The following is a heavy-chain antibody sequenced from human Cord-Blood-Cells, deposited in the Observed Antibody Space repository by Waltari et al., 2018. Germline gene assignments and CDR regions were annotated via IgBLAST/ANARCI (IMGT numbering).Heavy chain of an antibody. V-gene: IGHV4-34*01. J-gene: IGHJ3*02. Sequence: QVQLQQWGAGLLKPSETLSLTCAVYGGSFRGYYWSWIRQPHGKGLEWIGEINHSGSTNYNPSLKSRVTISVDTSKNQFSLKLSSVTAADTAVYYCARGRLGNVVVVPAAKGAFDIWGQGTMVTVSS. CDR1: GGSFRGYY. CDR2: INHSGST. CDR3: ARGRLGNVVVVPAAKGAFDI. D-gene: IGHD2-2*01.